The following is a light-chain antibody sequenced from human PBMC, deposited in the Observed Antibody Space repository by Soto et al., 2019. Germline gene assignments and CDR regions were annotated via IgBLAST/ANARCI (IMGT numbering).Light chain of an antibody. CDR1: SSDVGGYSS. Sequence: QSVLTQPPSASGSPGQSVTISCTGTSSDVGGYSSVAWFQHHPGKAPKLMIYEVSKRPSGVPDRFFGSKSGNTASLTVSGLQAEDEADYYCISYAGSNNYVSGTGTKVTVL. V-gene: IGLV2-8*01. CDR3: ISYAGSNNYV. CDR2: EVS. J-gene: IGLJ1*01.